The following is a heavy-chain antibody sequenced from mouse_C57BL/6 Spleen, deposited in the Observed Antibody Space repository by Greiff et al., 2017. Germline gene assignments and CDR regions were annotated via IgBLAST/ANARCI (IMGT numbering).Heavy chain of an antibody. CDR3: ARGAYGSSY. D-gene: IGHD1-1*01. J-gene: IGHJ2*01. CDR1: GYTFTSYW. CDR2: IDPSDSYT. Sequence: VQLQQSGAELVMPGASVKLSCKASGYTFTSYWMHWVKQRPGQGLEWIGEIDPSDSYTNYNQKFKGKSTLTVDKSSSTAYMQLSSLTSEDSAVYYCARGAYGSSYWGQGTTLTVSS. V-gene: IGHV1-69*01.